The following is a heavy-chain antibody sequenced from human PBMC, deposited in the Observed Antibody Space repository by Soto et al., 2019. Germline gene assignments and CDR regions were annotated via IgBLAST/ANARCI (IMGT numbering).Heavy chain of an antibody. CDR2: SRNRVNSHTT. Sequence: EVQLVESGGGLVQPGGSLRLSCAASGFTFSDHYMDWVRQAPGKGLEWVARSRNRVNSHTTEYAASVKGRFTISRDESKSSLYLQMNSLKIEDTAVYYCTRGLLGCAPSYTFHGMDVWGQGTPVTVSS. J-gene: IGHJ6*01. CDR3: TRGLLGCAPSYTFHGMDV. CDR1: GFTFSDHY. V-gene: IGHV3-72*01. D-gene: IGHD2-8*02.